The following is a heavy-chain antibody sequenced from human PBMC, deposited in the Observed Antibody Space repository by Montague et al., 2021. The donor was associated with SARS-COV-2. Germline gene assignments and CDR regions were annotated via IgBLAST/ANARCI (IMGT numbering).Heavy chain of an antibody. CDR1: GASINSRY. CDR2: YYSGST. V-gene: IGHV4-59*08. D-gene: IGHD1-26*01. Sequence: SKTLSLTCTVSGASINSRYWSWIRQPPGKGLEWIGYYYSGSTKYNPSLKSRVTLSVDTSKNQFSVKVTSVTAADTAVYYCARQGGSNYGWFDPWGQGTLVTVSS. J-gene: IGHJ5*02. CDR3: ARQGGSNYGWFDP.